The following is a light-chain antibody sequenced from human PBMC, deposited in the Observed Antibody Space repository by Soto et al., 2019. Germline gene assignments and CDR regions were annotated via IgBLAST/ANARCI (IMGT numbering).Light chain of an antibody. Sequence: EIVLTQSPGTLSLSPGERATLSCRASQSVSSSYLAWYQQKPGQAPRLLIYGASSRATGIPDRFSGSGSGTDFTLTISSLQPEDFAVYYCQQYNNWPQVSFGPGTKVEIK. CDR3: QQYNNWPQVS. J-gene: IGKJ1*01. CDR2: GAS. V-gene: IGKV3-20*01. CDR1: QSVSSSY.